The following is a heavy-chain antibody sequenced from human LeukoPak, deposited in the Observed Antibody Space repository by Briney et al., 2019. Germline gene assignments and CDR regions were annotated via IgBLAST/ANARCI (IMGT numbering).Heavy chain of an antibody. V-gene: IGHV3-23*01. Sequence: GGSLRLSCAASGFTFSSFAMGWVRQAPGKGLEWVSAISGSGDTYYAASVKGRFTISRDNSKNTLYLQMNSLRAEDTAVYYCASVRGYSYEPRFDYWGQGTLVTVSS. D-gene: IGHD5-18*01. CDR2: ISGSGDT. CDR1: GFTFSSFA. CDR3: ASVRGYSYEPRFDY. J-gene: IGHJ4*02.